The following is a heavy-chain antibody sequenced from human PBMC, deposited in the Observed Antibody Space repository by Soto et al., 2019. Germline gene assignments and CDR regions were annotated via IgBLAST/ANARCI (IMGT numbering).Heavy chain of an antibody. J-gene: IGHJ4*02. V-gene: IGHV3-23*01. D-gene: IGHD5-18*01. Sequence: EVQLLESGGKLVQPGGSLTLSCAASGFTFSTYAMAWVRQAPGKGLEWVSGVSASGLNTDYADPVKGRFYISRDNSKNTVSLHMHSLRAEDTALYYCAKERPRRTSGYVFDYWGQGTPVTVSS. CDR1: GFTFSTYA. CDR3: AKERPRRTSGYVFDY. CDR2: VSASGLNT.